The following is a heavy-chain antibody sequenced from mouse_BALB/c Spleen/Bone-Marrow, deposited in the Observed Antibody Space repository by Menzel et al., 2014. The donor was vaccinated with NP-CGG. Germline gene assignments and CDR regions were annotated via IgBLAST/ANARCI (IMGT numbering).Heavy chain of an antibody. CDR1: GFNIKDTY. CDR3: ARYRLGTYFDF. D-gene: IGHD2-14*01. CDR2: IDPANGNA. J-gene: IGHJ2*01. Sequence: VQLKHSGAELVKPGASVKLSCTASGFNIKDTYMHWVKQRPEQGLEWIGRIDPANGNAKYDPKFQGKATITADTSSNTAYLQLSSLTSEGTAVYYCARYRLGTYFDFWGQGPTLTASS. V-gene: IGHV14-3*02.